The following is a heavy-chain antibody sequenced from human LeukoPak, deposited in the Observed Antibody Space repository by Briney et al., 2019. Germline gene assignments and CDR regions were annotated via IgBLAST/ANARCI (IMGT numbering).Heavy chain of an antibody. CDR2: IYYSGST. CDR1: GGSISSYY. D-gene: IGHD3-22*01. CDR3: ASYKTYYDSSGNPFDY. Sequence: SETLSLTCTVSGGSISSYYWSWIRQPPGKGLEWIGYIYYSGSTNYNPSLKSRVTISVDTSKNQFSLKLSSVTAADTAVYYCASYKTYYDSSGNPFDYWGQGTLVTVSS. J-gene: IGHJ4*02. V-gene: IGHV4-59*08.